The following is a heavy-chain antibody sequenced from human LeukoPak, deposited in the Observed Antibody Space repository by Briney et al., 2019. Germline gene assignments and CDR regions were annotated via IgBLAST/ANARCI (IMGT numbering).Heavy chain of an antibody. CDR1: GFSLSTSGVG. V-gene: IGHV2-5*02. D-gene: IGHD2/OR15-2a*01. Sequence: SGPTLVNPTQSLTLTCTFSGFSLSTSGVGVGWIRQPPGKALEWLELFYWDDDKRYSPSLKSRLTITKDTSKNQVVLTMTDMDPVDRATYYCPRIIVHQYYFDYWGQGTLVTVSS. CDR2: FYWDDDK. CDR3: PRIIVHQYYFDY. J-gene: IGHJ4*02.